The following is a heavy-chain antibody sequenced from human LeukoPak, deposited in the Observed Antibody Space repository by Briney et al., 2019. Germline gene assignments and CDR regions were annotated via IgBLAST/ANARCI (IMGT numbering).Heavy chain of an antibody. CDR1: GFTFSSHW. D-gene: IGHD1-26*01. CDR3: ARGGRPPEALGDTFDI. J-gene: IGHJ3*02. Sequence: GGSLILSCVASGFTFSSHWMHWVRQGPGKGLVWVSRIKSDGRSTNYADSVKGRFTISRDDAKNTLYLQMNSLRAEDTAVYYCARGGRPPEALGDTFDIWGQGTLVTVSS. V-gene: IGHV3-74*01. CDR2: IKSDGRST.